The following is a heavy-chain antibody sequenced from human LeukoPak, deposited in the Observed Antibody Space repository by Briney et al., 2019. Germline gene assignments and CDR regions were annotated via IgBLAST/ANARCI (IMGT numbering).Heavy chain of an antibody. CDR1: GHTFPTSY. CDR2: INPSGGYT. CDR3: VRALWSGVDGFDI. V-gene: IGHV1-46*03. J-gene: IGHJ3*02. D-gene: IGHD3-10*01. Sequence: ASVTVSRKASGHTFPTSYLHWGRQPPEPGNKEKVIINPSGGYTNYAQKFQGRVSMTRDTSTSTVYMERSSVRSEDTAMYYCVRALWSGVDGFDIWGQGRMVTVSS.